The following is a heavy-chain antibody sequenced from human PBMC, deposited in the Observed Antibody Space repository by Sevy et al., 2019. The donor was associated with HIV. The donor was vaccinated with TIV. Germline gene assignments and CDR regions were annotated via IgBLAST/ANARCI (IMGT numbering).Heavy chain of an antibody. CDR3: AGGTVLLGIVVVPAARGWFDP. D-gene: IGHD2-2*03. CDR1: GYTFTNYD. J-gene: IGHJ5*02. CDR2: MNPNSGNT. Sequence: ASVKVSCKASGYTFTNYDINWVRQATGQGLEWMGWMNPNSGNTGYAQKFQGRVTMTRNTSISTAYMELSSLRSEDTAVYSGAGGTVLLGIVVVPAARGWFDPWGQGTLVTVSS. V-gene: IGHV1-8*01.